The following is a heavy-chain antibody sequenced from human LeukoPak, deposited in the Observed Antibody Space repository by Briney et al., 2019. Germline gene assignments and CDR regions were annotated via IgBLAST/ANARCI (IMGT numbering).Heavy chain of an antibody. CDR2: ISSSGSTI. V-gene: IGHV3-48*03. Sequence: PGGSLRLSCAASGFTFSSYEMNWVRQAPGKGLEWVSYISSSGSTIYYADSVKGRFTISRGNAKNSLYLQMNSLRAEDTAVYYCARGWAPAAILTRRGDYWGQGTLVTVSS. CDR1: GFTFSSYE. D-gene: IGHD2-2*01. CDR3: ARGWAPAAILTRRGDY. J-gene: IGHJ4*02.